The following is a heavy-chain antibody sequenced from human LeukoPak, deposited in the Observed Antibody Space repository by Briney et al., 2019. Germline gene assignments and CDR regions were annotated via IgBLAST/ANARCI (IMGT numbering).Heavy chain of an antibody. Sequence: GASVKVSCKASGYTFTSYAMHWVRQAPGQRLEWMGWINAANGNTKYSQKFQGRVTITRDTSASTAYTELSSLRSEDTAVYYCARAYGGNWFDPWGQGTLVTVSS. J-gene: IGHJ5*02. CDR1: GYTFTSYA. D-gene: IGHD4-23*01. V-gene: IGHV1-3*01. CDR2: INAANGNT. CDR3: ARAYGGNWFDP.